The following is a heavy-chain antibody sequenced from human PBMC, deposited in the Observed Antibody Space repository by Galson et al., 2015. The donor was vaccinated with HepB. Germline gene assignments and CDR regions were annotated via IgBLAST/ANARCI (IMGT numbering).Heavy chain of an antibody. CDR1: DGSVSSGSYY. V-gene: IGHV4-61*01. Sequence: LSLTCTVSDGSVSSGSYYWSWIRQPPGKGLEWIGNIYYIGSTNYNPSLKSRVTLSVDTSKNQFSLKLSSVTTADTAVYYCARGGFLEWYDNWFDLWGQGTLVTVSS. CDR3: ARGGFLEWYDNWFDL. CDR2: IYYIGST. J-gene: IGHJ5*02. D-gene: IGHD3-3*01.